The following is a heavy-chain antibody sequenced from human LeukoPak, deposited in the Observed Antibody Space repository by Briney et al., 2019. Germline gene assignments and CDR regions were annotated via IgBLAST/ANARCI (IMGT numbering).Heavy chain of an antibody. CDR3: ARDLTIFGVAPIYGMDV. CDR1: GGSISSYY. J-gene: IGHJ6*02. CDR2: IYYSGST. V-gene: IGHV4-59*01. Sequence: SETLSFTCTVSGGSISSYYWSWIRQPPGKGLEWIGYIYYSGSTNYNPSLKSRVTISVDTSKNQFSLKLSSVTAADTAVYYCARDLTIFGVAPIYGMDVWGQGTTVTVSS. D-gene: IGHD3-3*01.